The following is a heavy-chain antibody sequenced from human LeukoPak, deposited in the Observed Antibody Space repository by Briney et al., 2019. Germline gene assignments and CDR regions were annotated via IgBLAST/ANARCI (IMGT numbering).Heavy chain of an antibody. Sequence: GGSLRLSRASSGFTFSSDWMYGVRQAPGRGPVWVSGIKPDGTYTHYADSVKGRFTISRDDAKNTLYLQMNSLRVEDTAVYYCANYWYPWGPGTLVTVSS. CDR2: IKPDGTYT. CDR3: ANYWYP. CDR1: GFTFSSDW. D-gene: IGHD2-8*02. J-gene: IGHJ5*02. V-gene: IGHV3-74*01.